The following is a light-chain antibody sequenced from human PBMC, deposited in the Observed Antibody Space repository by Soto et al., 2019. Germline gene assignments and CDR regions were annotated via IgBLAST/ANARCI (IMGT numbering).Light chain of an antibody. J-gene: IGKJ1*01. CDR2: GAS. CDR1: QSIAEK. CDR3: QQYDNWPRP. V-gene: IGKV3-15*01. Sequence: ILMSQSPDTLSVSPGERATLACRASQSIAEKVVWYQQKSGQAPRLLIYGASTRAAGVPARFSGSGSGTEFTLTISSLQSADIAVYFCQQYDNWPRPFGQGTKVDIK.